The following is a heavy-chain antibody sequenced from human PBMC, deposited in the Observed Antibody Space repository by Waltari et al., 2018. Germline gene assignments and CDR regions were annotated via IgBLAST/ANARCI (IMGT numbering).Heavy chain of an antibody. V-gene: IGHV1-69*01. CDR3: ASVGYCSGGSCSHFDY. CDR1: GGTFSRYA. Sequence: QVQLVQSGAEVKKPGSSVKVSCKASGGTFSRYAISWVRQAPGQGLEWMGGIIPIFGTTNYAQKFQGRVTITADESTSTAYMELSSLRSEDTAVYYCASVGYCSGGSCSHFDYWGQGTLVTVSS. J-gene: IGHJ4*02. CDR2: IIPIFGTT. D-gene: IGHD2-15*01.